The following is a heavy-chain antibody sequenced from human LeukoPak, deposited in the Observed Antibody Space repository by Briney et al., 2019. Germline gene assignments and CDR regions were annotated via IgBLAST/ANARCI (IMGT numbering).Heavy chain of an antibody. J-gene: IGHJ6*03. Sequence: SETLSLTCTVSGGSISSYYWSWIRQPPGKGLEWIGYIYYSGSTNYNPSLKSRVTISVDTSKNQFSLKLSSVTAADTAVYYCARGMRDYYYYCMDVWGKGTTVTVSS. D-gene: IGHD2-8*01. CDR3: ARGMRDYYYYCMDV. CDR2: IYYSGST. V-gene: IGHV4-59*01. CDR1: GGSISSYY.